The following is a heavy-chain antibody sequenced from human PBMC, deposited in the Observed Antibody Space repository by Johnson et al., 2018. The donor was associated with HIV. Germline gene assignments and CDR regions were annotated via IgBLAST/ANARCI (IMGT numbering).Heavy chain of an antibody. CDR1: GFTFSDYY. J-gene: IGHJ3*02. CDR2: IYAGGST. CDR3: ARGTGDQWGLDAFDI. V-gene: IGHV3-66*02. D-gene: IGHD7-27*01. Sequence: AQLVESGGGLVKPGGSLRLSCAASGFTFSDYYMSWIRQAPGKGLEWVSAIYAGGSTFYADSVKGRFTISRDSSKNTLYLQMNSLSAEDTAVYYCARGTGDQWGLDAFDIWGQGTMVTVSS.